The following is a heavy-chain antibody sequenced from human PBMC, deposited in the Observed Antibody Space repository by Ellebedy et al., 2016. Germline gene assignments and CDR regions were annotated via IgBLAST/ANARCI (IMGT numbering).Heavy chain of an antibody. CDR1: GFTFSSYS. D-gene: IGHD3-22*01. Sequence: GESLKISXAASGFTFSSYSMNWVRQAPGKGLEWVSSISSSSSYIYYADSVKGRFTISRDNAKNSLYLQMNSLRAEDTAVYYCARDYYDSSGYWYGDYWGQGTLVTVSS. J-gene: IGHJ4*02. CDR2: ISSSSSYI. V-gene: IGHV3-21*01. CDR3: ARDYYDSSGYWYGDY.